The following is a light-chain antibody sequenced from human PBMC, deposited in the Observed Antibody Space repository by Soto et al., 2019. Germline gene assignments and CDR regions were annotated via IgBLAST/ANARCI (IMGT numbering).Light chain of an antibody. V-gene: IGKV3-20*01. CDR3: QQYGGSSRT. CDR1: QSVSNNY. CDR2: GAS. J-gene: IGKJ1*01. Sequence: NVLTQSPGTLSLSQGERATLSCRASQSVSNNYLAWYQQKPGQAPRLLIYGASNRATGIPDRFSGSGSGADFTLTISRLEPEDFAVYYCQQYGGSSRTFGQGAKVDVK.